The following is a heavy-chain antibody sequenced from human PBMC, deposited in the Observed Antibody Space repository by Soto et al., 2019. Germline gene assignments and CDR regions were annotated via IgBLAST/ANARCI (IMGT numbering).Heavy chain of an antibody. V-gene: IGHV4-59*01. J-gene: IGHJ5*02. CDR2: IYYSGST. CDR1: GGSISSYY. CDR3: ARDIIVATRVWFDP. D-gene: IGHD5-12*01. Sequence: ASETLSLTCTVSGGSISSYYWSWIRQPPGKGLEWIGYIYYSGSTNYNPSLKSRVTISVDTSKNQFSLKLSSVTAADTAAYYCARDIIVATRVWFDPWGQGTLITVSS.